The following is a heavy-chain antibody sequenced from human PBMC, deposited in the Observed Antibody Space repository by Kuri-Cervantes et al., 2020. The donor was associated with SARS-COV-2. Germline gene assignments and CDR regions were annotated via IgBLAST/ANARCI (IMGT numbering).Heavy chain of an antibody. D-gene: IGHD2-21*01. CDR1: GFTFSSYG. J-gene: IGHJ4*02. CDR3: ARDRVGALDS. CDR2: ISDDGQNQ. V-gene: IGHV3-30*03. Sequence: GESLKISCAASGFTFSSYGMHWVRQAPGKGLEWVAIISDDGQNQDFADSVKGRFTISRDNSKNTLCLNMSSLRAEDTAMYYCARDRVGALDSWGQGTLVTVSS.